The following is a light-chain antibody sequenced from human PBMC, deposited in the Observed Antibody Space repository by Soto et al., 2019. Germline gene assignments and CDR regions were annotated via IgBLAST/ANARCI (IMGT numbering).Light chain of an antibody. Sequence: DIHVTQSPSSLPASVGNRVSITFLASQCISNYLAWYQQKPGKVPKVLIYAASTLQPGVPSRFSGSGSGTDFTLTINSLQPDDIATYYCQNYDSAPITFGQGTRLEIK. CDR3: QNYDSAPIT. CDR2: AAS. V-gene: IGKV1-27*01. J-gene: IGKJ5*01. CDR1: QCISNY.